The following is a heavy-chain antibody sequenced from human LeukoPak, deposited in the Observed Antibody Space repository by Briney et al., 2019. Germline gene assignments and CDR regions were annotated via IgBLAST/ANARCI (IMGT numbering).Heavy chain of an antibody. V-gene: IGHV1-2*02. J-gene: IGHJ4*02. D-gene: IGHD3-10*01. CDR1: GYIFTDYY. CDR2: INPNSGGT. Sequence: GASVKVSCKTSGYIFTDYYIHWVRQARGQGLEWMGWINPNSGGTYFAQKFEATVTLTRDTSINTAYMEMRGLTSDDTAVYYCAKSQYSFGWGSTRPLFDYWGQGPLVTV. CDR3: AKSQYSFGWGSTRPLFDY.